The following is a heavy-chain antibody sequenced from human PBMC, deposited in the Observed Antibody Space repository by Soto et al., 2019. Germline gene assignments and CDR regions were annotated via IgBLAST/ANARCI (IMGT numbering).Heavy chain of an antibody. Sequence: PSPTLSLTCVISGDSVSSSSVAWNWVRQSPSRGLEWLGRTYYRSRWYSDFAVSVRGRIVINADTSKNQFSLQLNSVTSEDTAVYFCARSEEDSDYYYYGLDVGGQGTTVTVPS. CDR3: ARSEEDSDYYYYGLDV. V-gene: IGHV6-1*01. CDR2: TYYRSRWYS. D-gene: IGHD2-15*01. CDR1: GDSVSSSSVA. J-gene: IGHJ6*02.